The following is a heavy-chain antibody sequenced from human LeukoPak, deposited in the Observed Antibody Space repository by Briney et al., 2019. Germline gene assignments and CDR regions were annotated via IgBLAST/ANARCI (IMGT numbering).Heavy chain of an antibody. V-gene: IGHV3-30*02. CDR2: IRYDGSNK. CDR3: AKDRGKVGVPDY. J-gene: IGHJ4*02. D-gene: IGHD1-26*01. CDR1: GFTFSGYG. Sequence: GGSLRLSCAASGFTFSGYGMHWVRQAPGKGLEWVAFIRYDGSNKYYADSVKGRFTISRDNSKNTLYLQMNSLRAEDTAVYYCAKDRGKVGVPDYWGQGTLVTVSS.